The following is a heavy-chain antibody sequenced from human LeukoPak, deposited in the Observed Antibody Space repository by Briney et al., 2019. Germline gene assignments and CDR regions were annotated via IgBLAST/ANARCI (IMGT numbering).Heavy chain of an antibody. CDR3: ASLPYYYDSSGYPTFYFDY. Sequence: PSQTLSLTCTVSGGSIISGDFYWIWIRQPPGKGLEWIGYIYYSGSTYYNPSLKSLITISVDTSKNQFSLKLSSVTAADTAVYYCASLPYYYDSSGYPTFYFDYWGQGTLVTVSS. V-gene: IGHV4-30-4*01. D-gene: IGHD3-22*01. J-gene: IGHJ4*02. CDR2: IYYSGST. CDR1: GGSIISGDFY.